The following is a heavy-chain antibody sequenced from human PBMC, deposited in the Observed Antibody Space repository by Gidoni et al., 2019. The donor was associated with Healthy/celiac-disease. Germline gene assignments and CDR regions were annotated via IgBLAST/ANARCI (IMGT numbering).Heavy chain of an antibody. D-gene: IGHD2-15*01. V-gene: IGHV3-30*18. J-gene: IGHJ6*02. CDR2: ISYDGSNK. Sequence: QVQLVESGGGVVQPGRSLRLSCAASGFTFRSYGMHWVRRAPGKGLEWVAVISYDGSNKYYADSVKGRFTISRDNSKNTLYLQMNSLRAEDTAVYYCAKEGGRYCSGGSCLDYYYYYGMDVWGQGTTVTVSS. CDR1: GFTFRSYG. CDR3: AKEGGRYCSGGSCLDYYYYYGMDV.